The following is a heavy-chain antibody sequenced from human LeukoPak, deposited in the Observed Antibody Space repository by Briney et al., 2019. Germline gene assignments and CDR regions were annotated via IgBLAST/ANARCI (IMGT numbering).Heavy chain of an antibody. J-gene: IGHJ4*02. Sequence: GGSLRLSCAASGFTFSDYYMSWIRQAPGKGLEWVSYISSSGSTIYYADSVKGRFTISRDNAKNSLYLQMNSLRAEDTAVYYCAKWVYDFWSGYGYDYWGQGTLVTVSS. CDR1: GFTFSDYY. D-gene: IGHD3-3*01. V-gene: IGHV3-11*01. CDR3: AKWVYDFWSGYGYDY. CDR2: ISSSGSTI.